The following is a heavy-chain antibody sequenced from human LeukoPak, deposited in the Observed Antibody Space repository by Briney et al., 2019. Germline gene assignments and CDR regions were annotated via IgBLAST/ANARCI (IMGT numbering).Heavy chain of an antibody. CDR3: ARDRGSNDPIDY. CDR1: GFTFSSYE. J-gene: IGHJ4*02. CDR2: ISSSGRTI. Sequence: GGSLRLSCAASGFTFSSYEMNWVRQAPGKGLEWVSYISSSGRTIYYADSVKGRFTISRDNSKNTLYLQMDSLRAEDTAVYYCARDRGSNDPIDYWGQGTLVTVSS. D-gene: IGHD2-15*01. V-gene: IGHV3-48*03.